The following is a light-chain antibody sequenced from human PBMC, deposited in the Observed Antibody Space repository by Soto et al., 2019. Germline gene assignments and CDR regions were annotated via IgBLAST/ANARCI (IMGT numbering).Light chain of an antibody. CDR2: GAS. CDR3: QQYDNSPLT. V-gene: IGKV3-20*01. J-gene: IGKJ4*01. CDR1: QSASSNF. Sequence: EIVLTQSPGTLSLSPGERATLSCRASQSASSNFLAWYQQKPGQAPRLLIYGASTRATGIPDRFSGFGSGTDFTLTISRLEPEDVAVYYCQQYDNSPLTFGGGTKVEIK.